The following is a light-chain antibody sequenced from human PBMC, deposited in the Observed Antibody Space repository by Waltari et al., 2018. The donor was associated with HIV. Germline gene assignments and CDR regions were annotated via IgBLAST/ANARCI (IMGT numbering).Light chain of an antibody. V-gene: IGKV1-5*03. CDR3: QQYTSYCT. J-gene: IGKJ2*01. CDR2: KAS. Sequence: DVQMTQSPSTLSASVGDRVTIRCRASQSISTWLAWYQQKPWKAPNLLIYKASSLESGVPSRFSGSGSGTEFTLTISNLQPDDSATYYCQQYTSYCTFGQGTKLEIK. CDR1: QSISTW.